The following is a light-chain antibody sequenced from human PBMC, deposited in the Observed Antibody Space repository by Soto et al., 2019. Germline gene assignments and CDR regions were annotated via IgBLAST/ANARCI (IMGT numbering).Light chain of an antibody. J-gene: IGKJ2*01. CDR2: GAS. CDR3: QQYVTSPPGYT. CDR1: QTVSSSYY. V-gene: IGKV3-20*01. Sequence: EVVLTQSPGTLSLSPGERATHSCRTSQTVSSSYYLAWYQQKPGQAPRLLIYGASNRASGVPDRFSSGWSGTDFTLTISRPEPDDFAVYYRQQYVTSPPGYTFGQGTELRIK.